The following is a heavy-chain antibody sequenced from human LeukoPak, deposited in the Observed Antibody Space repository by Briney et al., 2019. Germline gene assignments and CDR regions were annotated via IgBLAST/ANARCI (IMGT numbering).Heavy chain of an antibody. J-gene: IGHJ4*02. CDR1: GFTFSNYW. CDR2: INSDGSTT. D-gene: IGHD3-10*01. CDR3: ARAPLKDYYFSE. Sequence: QPGGSLRLSCAASGFTFSNYWMHWVRQAPGKGLVWVSRINSDGSTTTYADSVKGRFTISRDNAKNSLFLEMNSLTAEDTAIYYCARAPLKDYYFSEWGQGILVTVSS. V-gene: IGHV3-74*01.